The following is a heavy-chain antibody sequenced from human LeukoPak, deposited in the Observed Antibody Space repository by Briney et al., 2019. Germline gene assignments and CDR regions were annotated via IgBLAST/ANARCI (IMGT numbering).Heavy chain of an antibody. Sequence: SETLSLTCSVSGASISSYYWSWIRQPPGKGLEWIGYIFYNGNTDYNPSLKSRVTISVDTSKNQFSLKLSSVTAADTAVYYCARHVVIGYGNHDAFDIWGQGTMVTVSS. D-gene: IGHD2/OR15-2a*01. J-gene: IGHJ3*02. CDR3: ARHVVIGYGNHDAFDI. CDR2: IFYNGNT. CDR1: GASISSYY. V-gene: IGHV4-59*08.